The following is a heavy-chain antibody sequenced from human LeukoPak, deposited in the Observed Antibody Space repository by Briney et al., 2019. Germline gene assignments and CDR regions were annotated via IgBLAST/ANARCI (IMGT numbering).Heavy chain of an antibody. Sequence: PSETLSLTCTVSGGSISGYYWSWIRQPPGKGLDWIGYIYSSGSASYNPSLISRVTILVDTSKNQFSLTLTSVTAADTAVYYCARLHASRAEEFDPWGQGTLVTVSS. V-gene: IGHV4-59*03. CDR3: ARLHASRAEEFDP. CDR1: GGSISGYY. CDR2: IYSSGSA. J-gene: IGHJ5*02. D-gene: IGHD3-16*01.